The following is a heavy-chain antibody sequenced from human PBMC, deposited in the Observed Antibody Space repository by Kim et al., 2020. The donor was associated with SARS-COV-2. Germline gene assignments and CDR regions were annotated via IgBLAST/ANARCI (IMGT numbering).Heavy chain of an antibody. J-gene: IGHJ5*02. CDR3: ARQSDYYDRNWFDP. Sequence: SPAFQGQVTISADKSISTAYLQWSSLKASDTAMYYCARQSDYYDRNWFDPWGQGTLVTVSS. V-gene: IGHV5-51*01. D-gene: IGHD3-22*01.